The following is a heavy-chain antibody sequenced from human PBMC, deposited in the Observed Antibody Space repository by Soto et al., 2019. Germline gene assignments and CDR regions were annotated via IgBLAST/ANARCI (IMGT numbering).Heavy chain of an antibody. J-gene: IGHJ6*02. Sequence: EVQLVDSGGGLVQPGRSLRVSCAASGFTFDDYAMHWVRQAPGKGLEWVSGISWNSGYIGYADSVKGRFTISRDNAKNFLYLQMNNLRTEDTALYYCAKGFDSGSSRGLGYGLGVWGQGTTVTVSS. CDR3: AKGFDSGSSRGLGYGLGV. D-gene: IGHD3-10*01. V-gene: IGHV3-9*01. CDR2: ISWNSGYI. CDR1: GFTFDDYA.